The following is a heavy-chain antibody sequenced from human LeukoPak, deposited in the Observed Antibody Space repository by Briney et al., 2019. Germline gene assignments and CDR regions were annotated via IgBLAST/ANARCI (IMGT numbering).Heavy chain of an antibody. Sequence: GGSLRLSCAASGFTFSNYDMHWVRQAPGKGLEWVAVIWYDGINNYYADSVKGRFSISRDNSKNALYLQMNSLSAEDTAVYYCAGDAFDIWGQGTMVTVSS. J-gene: IGHJ3*02. CDR3: AGDAFDI. CDR2: IWYDGINN. V-gene: IGHV3-33*01. CDR1: GFTFSNYD.